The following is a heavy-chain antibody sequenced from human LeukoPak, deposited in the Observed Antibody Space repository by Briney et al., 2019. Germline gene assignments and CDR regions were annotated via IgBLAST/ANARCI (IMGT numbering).Heavy chain of an antibody. CDR3: AKCGNSGCHLIDY. CDR2: ISGRTGGT. CDR1: GFTFNTNA. D-gene: IGHD5-12*01. Sequence: GGSLRLSCAASGFTFNTNAMSWVRQPPGKGLEWVSAISGRTGGTYYADSVKGRFTISRDKSKSTLYLQMDSLRAEDTAVYYCAKCGNSGCHLIDYWGQGTLVTVPS. J-gene: IGHJ4*02. V-gene: IGHV3-23*01.